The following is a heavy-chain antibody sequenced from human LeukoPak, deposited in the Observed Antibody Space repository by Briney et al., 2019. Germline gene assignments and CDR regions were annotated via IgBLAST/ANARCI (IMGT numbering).Heavy chain of an antibody. CDR3: ARGYCSGGSCYGLNWFDP. J-gene: IGHJ5*02. CDR1: GGSISSYY. CDR2: IYYSGST. Sequence: PSETLSLTCTVSGGSISSYYWSWIRQPPGKGLEWIGYIYYSGSTNYNPSLKSRVTISVDTSKNQFSLKLSPVTRADTAVYYCARGYCSGGSCYGLNWFDPWGQGNLVTVSS. D-gene: IGHD2-15*01. V-gene: IGHV4-59*01.